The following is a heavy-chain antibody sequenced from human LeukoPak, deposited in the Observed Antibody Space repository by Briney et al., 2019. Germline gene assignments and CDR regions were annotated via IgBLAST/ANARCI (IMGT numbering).Heavy chain of an antibody. Sequence: GGSLRLSCAASGFTFDDYAMHWVRQAPGKGLEWVSGISWNSGSIGYADSVKGRFTISRDNAKNSLYLQMNSLRAEDTAVYYCARATYAGFDNWGQGTLVTVSS. V-gene: IGHV3-9*01. D-gene: IGHD4-17*01. CDR1: GFTFDDYA. J-gene: IGHJ4*02. CDR2: ISWNSGSI. CDR3: ARATYAGFDN.